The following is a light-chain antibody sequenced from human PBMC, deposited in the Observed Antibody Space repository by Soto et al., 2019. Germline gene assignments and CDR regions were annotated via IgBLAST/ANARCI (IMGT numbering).Light chain of an antibody. Sequence: QSVLTQPPSATGCPGQSVSISNTGSSSDVGGYEYVSWYQQYPGKAPKLMIYEVNKRPSGVPDRFSGSKFGNTASLTVSGLQAEDEAEYYCSSSAAGYKYVFGAGTKVTVL. CDR1: SSDVGGYEY. V-gene: IGLV2-8*01. J-gene: IGLJ1*01. CDR2: EVN. CDR3: SSSAAGYKYV.